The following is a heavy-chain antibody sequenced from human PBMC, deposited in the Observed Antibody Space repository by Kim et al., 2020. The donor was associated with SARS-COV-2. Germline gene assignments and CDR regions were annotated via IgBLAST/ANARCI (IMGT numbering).Heavy chain of an antibody. J-gene: IGHJ4*02. V-gene: IGHV4-4*02. CDR3: ARSPDYYGSGSDFDY. CDR1: GGSISSSNW. Sequence: SETLSLTCAVSGGSISSSNWWSWVRQPPGKGLEWIGEIYHSGSTNYNPSLKSRVTISVDKSKNQFSLKLSSVTAADTAVYYCARSPDYYGSGSDFDYWGQGTLVTVSS. D-gene: IGHD3-10*01. CDR2: IYHSGST.